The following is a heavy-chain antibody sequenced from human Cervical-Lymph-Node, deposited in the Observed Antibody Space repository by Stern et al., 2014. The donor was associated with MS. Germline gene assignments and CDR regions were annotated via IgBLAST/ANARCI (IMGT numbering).Heavy chain of an antibody. D-gene: IGHD3-22*01. CDR3: ARDLRDISGYYLDS. CDR2: ININTGNP. Sequence: QMQLVQSGSELRKPGASVKVSCKASGYSFNRYAVTWVRQAPGQGLEWLGWININTGNPTYAQGFTGRFVFSLDTSVSTTYLHISSLKAEDTAVYYCARDLRDISGYYLDSWGQGSLVTVSS. J-gene: IGHJ4*02. CDR1: GYSFNRYA. V-gene: IGHV7-4-1*02.